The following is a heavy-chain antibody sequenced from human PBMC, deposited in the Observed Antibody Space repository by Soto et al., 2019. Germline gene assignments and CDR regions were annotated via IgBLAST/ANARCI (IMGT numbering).Heavy chain of an antibody. J-gene: IGHJ4*02. V-gene: IGHV3-23*01. CDR3: ARRSSSWYFDY. CDR1: GFTFSSYA. Sequence: EVQLLESGGGLVQPGGSLRLSCAASGFTFSSYAMNWVRQAPGKGLEWVSVISGSGDSTYYADSVKGRFTISRDNSKNTLYLQMNRLRAEDTAISYCARRSSSWYFDYWGQGTLVTVSS. D-gene: IGHD6-13*01. CDR2: ISGSGDST.